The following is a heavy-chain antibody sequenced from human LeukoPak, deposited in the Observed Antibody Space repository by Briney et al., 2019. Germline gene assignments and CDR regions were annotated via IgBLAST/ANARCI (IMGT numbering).Heavy chain of an antibody. J-gene: IGHJ4*02. CDR3: VREIDTWDFDY. CDR1: GFTFSSYE. D-gene: IGHD3-9*01. Sequence: GGSLRLSCAASGFTFSSYEMNWVRQAPGKGLEWVASISEGGGNIYYAQSVKGRFTISRDNAKKSLYLQMDSLGVEDTALYYCVREIDTWDFDYWGQGTLVTVSS. CDR2: ISEGGGNI. V-gene: IGHV3-48*03.